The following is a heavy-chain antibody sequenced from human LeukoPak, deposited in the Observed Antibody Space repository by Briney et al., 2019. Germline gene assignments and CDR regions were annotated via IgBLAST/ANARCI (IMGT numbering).Heavy chain of an antibody. D-gene: IGHD2-2*01. CDR3: ARDRRRYCSSTSCYFFDP. J-gene: IGHJ5*02. V-gene: IGHV1-2*02. Sequence: ASVKVSCKASGYTFTGYYMHWVRQAPGQGLEWMGWINPNSGGTNYAQKLQGRVTMTTDTSTSTAYMELRSLRSDDTAVYYCARDRRRYCSSTSCYFFDPWGQGTLVTVSS. CDR2: INPNSGGT. CDR1: GYTFTGYY.